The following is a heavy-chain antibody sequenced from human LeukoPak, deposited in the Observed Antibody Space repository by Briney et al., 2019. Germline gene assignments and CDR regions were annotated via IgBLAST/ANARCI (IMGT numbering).Heavy chain of an antibody. D-gene: IGHD2-2*01. Sequence: PSGTLSLTCAVSGGSISSSNWWSWVRQPPGKGLEWIGEIYHSGSTNYNPSLKSRVTISVDKSKNQFSLKLSSVTAADTAVYYCARDRCSSTSCYVGVGWFDPRGQGTLVTVSS. J-gene: IGHJ5*02. CDR3: ARDRCSSTSCYVGVGWFDP. V-gene: IGHV4-4*02. CDR1: GGSISSSNW. CDR2: IYHSGST.